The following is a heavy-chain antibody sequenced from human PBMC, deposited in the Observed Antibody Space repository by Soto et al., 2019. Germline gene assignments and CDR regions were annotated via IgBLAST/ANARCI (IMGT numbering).Heavy chain of an antibody. Sequence: ASVKVSCKASGYTFTSYGISWVRQAPGQGLEWMGWISAYNGNTNYAQKLQGRVTMTTDTSTSTTYMELRSLRSDGTAVYYCARERDYYGSGSYHWFDPWGQGTLVTVSS. V-gene: IGHV1-18*01. CDR1: GYTFTSYG. J-gene: IGHJ5*02. D-gene: IGHD3-10*01. CDR3: ARERDYYGSGSYHWFDP. CDR2: ISAYNGNT.